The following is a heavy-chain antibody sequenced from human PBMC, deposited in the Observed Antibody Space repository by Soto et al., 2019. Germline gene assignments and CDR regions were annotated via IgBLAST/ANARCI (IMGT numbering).Heavy chain of an antibody. J-gene: IGHJ5*02. D-gene: IGHD3-3*01. CDR1: EVTCVGFG. Sequence: LRYAVAEVTCVGFGMRCISQDPSKGLEWVAVISYDGSNKYYADSVKGRFTISRDNSKNTLYLQMNSLRAEDTAVYYCAKDGFFWSGYSPLDPWGQGTLVTVS. CDR2: ISYDGSNK. V-gene: IGHV3-30*18. CDR3: AKDGFFWSGYSPLDP.